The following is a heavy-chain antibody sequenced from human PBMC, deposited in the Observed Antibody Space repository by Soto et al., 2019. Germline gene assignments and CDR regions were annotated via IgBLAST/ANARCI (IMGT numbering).Heavy chain of an antibody. V-gene: IGHV3-21*01. D-gene: IGHD5-12*01. CDR1: GFTFSSYS. CDR2: ISSSSSYI. J-gene: IGHJ4*02. Sequence: GGSLRLSCAASGFTFSSYSMNWVRQAPGKGLEWVSSISSSSSYIYYADSVKGRFTISRDNAKNSLYLQMNSLRAEDTAVYYCARDYSGYDYWGLWYLDYWGQGTLVTVS. CDR3: ARDYSGYDYWGLWYLDY.